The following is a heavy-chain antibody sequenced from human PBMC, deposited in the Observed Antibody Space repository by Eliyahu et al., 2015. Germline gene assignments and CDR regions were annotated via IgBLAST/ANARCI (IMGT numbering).Heavy chain of an antibody. Sequence: QVQLQQWGAGLLKPSETLSXTCAVYGGSFSGYYWSWIRQPPGKGLEWIGEINHSGSTNYNPSLKSRVTISVDTSKNQFSLKLSSVTAADTAVYYCARVQVGALAFDYWGQGTLVTVSS. J-gene: IGHJ4*02. CDR3: ARVQVGALAFDY. D-gene: IGHD1-26*01. CDR1: GGSFSGYY. CDR2: INHSGST. V-gene: IGHV4-34*01.